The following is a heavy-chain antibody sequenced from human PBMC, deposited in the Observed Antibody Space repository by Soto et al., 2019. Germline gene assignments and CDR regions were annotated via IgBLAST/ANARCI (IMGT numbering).Heavy chain of an antibody. CDR3: AGHGGNARYCCYGMDV. CDR2: IIPIFGTA. Sequence: QVQLVQSGAEVKKPGSSVKVSCKASGGTFSSYAISWVRQAPGQGLEWMGGIIPIFGTAEYAQKFQGRVTLTAQEPASGITGNIELDSPRSGRMVVYYCAGHGGNARYCCYGMDVWGQGTTVTVSS. D-gene: IGHD2-15*01. J-gene: IGHJ6*02. CDR1: GGTFSSYA. V-gene: IGHV1-69*12.